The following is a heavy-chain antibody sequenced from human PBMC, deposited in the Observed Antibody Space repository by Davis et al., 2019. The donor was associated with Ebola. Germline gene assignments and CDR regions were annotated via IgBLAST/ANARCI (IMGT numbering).Heavy chain of an antibody. Sequence: GESLKISCAASGFTVSSNYMSWVRQAPGKGLEWVSVIYSGGSTYYADSVKGRFTISRDNSKNTLYLQMNSLRAEDTAVYYCARDHNYDFWSGYRGTGYYYGMDVWGQGTTVTVSS. CDR3: ARDHNYDFWSGYRGTGYYYGMDV. CDR2: IYSGGST. J-gene: IGHJ6*02. D-gene: IGHD3-3*01. CDR1: GFTVSSNY. V-gene: IGHV3-66*01.